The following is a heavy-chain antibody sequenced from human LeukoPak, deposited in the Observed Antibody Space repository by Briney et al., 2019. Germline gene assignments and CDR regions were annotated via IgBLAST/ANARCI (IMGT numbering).Heavy chain of an antibody. D-gene: IGHD3-22*01. J-gene: IGHJ4*02. CDR2: ISGSSSTI. CDR1: GFTFISYS. CDR3: ARDRHKYNYDSGGYPPY. Sequence: GGSLRLSCAASGFTFISYSMNWVRQTPGKGLEWVSYISGSSSTIYYADSVKGRFTISRDNAKNSLYLQMNTLRAEDTAVYYCARDRHKYNYDSGGYPPYWGQGTLVTVSS. V-gene: IGHV3-48*01.